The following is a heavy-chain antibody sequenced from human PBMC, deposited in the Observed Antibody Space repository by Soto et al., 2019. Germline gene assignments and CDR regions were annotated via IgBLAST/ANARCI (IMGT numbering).Heavy chain of an antibody. V-gene: IGHV3-23*01. CDR2: ISGSDGTT. Sequence: EVQLLESGGGLVQPGGSLRLSCAASGFIFSGYAMTWVRQAPGKGLEWVSSISGSDGTTSYADSVKGRFTISRDSSKNNLYLQMSSLRADAPAVYYCATAEYPSGWYIGYYFDYWGQGTLVTVSS. D-gene: IGHD6-19*01. CDR3: ATAEYPSGWYIGYYFDY. CDR1: GFIFSGYA. J-gene: IGHJ4*02.